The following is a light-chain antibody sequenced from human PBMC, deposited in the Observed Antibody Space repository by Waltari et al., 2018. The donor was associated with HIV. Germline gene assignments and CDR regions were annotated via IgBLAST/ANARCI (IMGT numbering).Light chain of an antibody. Sequence: QSVLTQPPPTSGTPGQRVTISCSASTFNLRSTYVSWYPHIPGTAPKLHIHSNNQRPSAVPDRFSGAKSGTSAALAISGLRSEDEADYYCAAWDDSLSGGVFGGGTKLTVL. CDR2: SNN. CDR1: TFNLRSTY. CDR3: AAWDDSLSGGV. V-gene: IGLV1-47*01. J-gene: IGLJ2*01.